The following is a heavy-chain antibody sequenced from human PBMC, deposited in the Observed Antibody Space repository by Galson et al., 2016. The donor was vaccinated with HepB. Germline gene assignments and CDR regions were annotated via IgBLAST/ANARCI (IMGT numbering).Heavy chain of an antibody. Sequence: SLRLSCAASGFNLDDYGIHWVRQAPGKGLEWVSGTSRKSGSLAYADSVRGRFTISRDNATNSVFLQMNSLRAEETALYYCARSTAVWGSSPDYWGQGTLVTVSS. D-gene: IGHD3-16*01. J-gene: IGHJ4*02. CDR1: GFNLDDYG. CDR2: TSRKSGSL. CDR3: ARSTAVWGSSPDY. V-gene: IGHV3-9*01.